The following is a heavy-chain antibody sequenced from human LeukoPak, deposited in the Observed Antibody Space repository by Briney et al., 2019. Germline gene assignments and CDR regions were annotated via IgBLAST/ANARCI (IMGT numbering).Heavy chain of an antibody. CDR3: PRPTVRGVITY. Sequence: GGSLRLSCAASGFTFSDYYMSWIRQAPGKGLEWVSFISSSAGYTNYADSVKGRFTISRDNAKNSLYLQMNSLRAEDTAVYYCPRPTVRGVITYWGQGTLVTVSS. J-gene: IGHJ4*02. D-gene: IGHD3-10*01. V-gene: IGHV3-11*06. CDR1: GFTFSDYY. CDR2: ISSSAGYT.